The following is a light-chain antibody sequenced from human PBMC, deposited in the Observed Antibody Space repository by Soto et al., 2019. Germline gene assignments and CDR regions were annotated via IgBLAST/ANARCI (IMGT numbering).Light chain of an antibody. Sequence: VQTHPPSVSGAPGQRGTIALTGGGSNIGAGYDVHWYQQLPAAAPKRRLFASSNGPSGGPDRFSGSKSGTSASLAITGLRAEDEADYSCQSYASSPSGYVFGTGTKVTAL. CDR3: QSYASSPSGYV. J-gene: IGLJ1*01. CDR2: ASS. CDR1: GSNIGAGYD. V-gene: IGLV1-40*01.